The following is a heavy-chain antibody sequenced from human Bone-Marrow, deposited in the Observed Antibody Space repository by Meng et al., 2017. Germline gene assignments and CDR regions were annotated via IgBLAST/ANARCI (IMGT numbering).Heavy chain of an antibody. Sequence: QVRVQRWGAGLLKPSEALPPTCVGLGGSFSDYYWSWIRQPPGKGLEWIGEINHSGSTNYNPSLESRATISVDTSQNNLSLKLSSVTAADSAVYYCARGPTTMAHDFDYWGQGTLVTVSS. V-gene: IGHV4-34*01. CDR2: INHSGST. CDR1: GGSFSDYY. CDR3: ARGPTTMAHDFDY. D-gene: IGHD4-11*01. J-gene: IGHJ4*02.